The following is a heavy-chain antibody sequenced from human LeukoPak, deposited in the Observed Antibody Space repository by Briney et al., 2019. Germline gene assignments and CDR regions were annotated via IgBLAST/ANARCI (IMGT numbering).Heavy chain of an antibody. V-gene: IGHV1-46*01. J-gene: IGHJ4*02. CDR1: GYTFTSYF. CDR2: INTSGGST. Sequence: ASPKVSCKASGYTFTSYFMHWMRQGPEPGLEWMGIINTSGGSTTYAQRFQGRVTLTRDTSTSTVYMELSSLRSEDTAVYYCARGQLSSSSFDYWGQGTLVTVSS. CDR3: ARGQLSSSSFDY. D-gene: IGHD6-13*01.